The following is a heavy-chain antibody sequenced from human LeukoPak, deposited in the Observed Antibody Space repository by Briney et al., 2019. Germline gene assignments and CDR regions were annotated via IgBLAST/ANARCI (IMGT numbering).Heavy chain of an antibody. Sequence: GRSLRLSCAASGFTFSSYGMHWVRQAPGKGLEWVAVISYDGSNKYYADSVKGRFTISRDNSKNTLYPQMNSLRAEDTAVYYCAKADFDWSWGAFDIWGQGTMVTVSS. CDR1: GFTFSSYG. CDR3: AKADFDWSWGAFDI. J-gene: IGHJ3*02. V-gene: IGHV3-30*18. CDR2: ISYDGSNK. D-gene: IGHD3-9*01.